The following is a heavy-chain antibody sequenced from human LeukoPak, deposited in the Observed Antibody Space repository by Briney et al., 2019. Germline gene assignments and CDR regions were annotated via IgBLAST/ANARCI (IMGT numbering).Heavy chain of an antibody. Sequence: GGSLRLSCAASGFTFSSYAMSWVRQAPGRGLEWVSAISGSGENTNYADSVKGRFTMSRDNSRNMLYLQMNSLRDEDTAKYYCAKTVSGSYSYQGGDFWGQGTLVTVSS. CDR1: GFTFSSYA. J-gene: IGHJ4*02. CDR3: AKTVSGSYSYQGGDF. V-gene: IGHV3-23*01. D-gene: IGHD3-16*02. CDR2: ISGSGENT.